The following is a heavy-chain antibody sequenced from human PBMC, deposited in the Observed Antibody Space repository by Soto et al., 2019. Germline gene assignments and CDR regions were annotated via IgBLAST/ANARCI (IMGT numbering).Heavy chain of an antibody. V-gene: IGHV3-30-3*01. CDR1: GFTFSSYA. CDR2: ISYDGSNK. Sequence: GGSLRLSCAASGFTFSSYAMHWVRQAPGKGLEWVAVISYDGSNKYCADSVKGRFTISRDNSKNTLYLQMNSLRAEDTAVYYCARKPINDFWSGYPFGMDVWGQGTTVTVSS. CDR3: ARKPINDFWSGYPFGMDV. J-gene: IGHJ6*02. D-gene: IGHD3-3*01.